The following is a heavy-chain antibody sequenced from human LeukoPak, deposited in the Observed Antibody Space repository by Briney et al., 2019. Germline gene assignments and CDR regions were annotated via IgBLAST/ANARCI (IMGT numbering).Heavy chain of an antibody. J-gene: IGHJ4*02. CDR1: GYTFTIYG. Sequence: GASVTVSFTAAGYTFTIYGISWVRQAPEQGLEWMGWISAYNGNTNYAQKLQGRVTMTTDTSTSTAYMELRSLRSDDTAVYYCARDLSRGQSFDYWGQGTLVTVSS. D-gene: IGHD5-24*01. CDR2: ISAYNGNT. V-gene: IGHV1-18*01. CDR3: ARDLSRGQSFDY.